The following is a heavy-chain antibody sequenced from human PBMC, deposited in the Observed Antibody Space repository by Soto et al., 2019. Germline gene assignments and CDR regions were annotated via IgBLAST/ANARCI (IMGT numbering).Heavy chain of an antibody. V-gene: IGHV3-21*01. CDR3: ARDQDYFPYYYYGMDV. CDR2: ISSSSSYI. Sequence: GGSLRLSCAASGFTFRSYSMNWVRQAPGKGLEWVSSISSSSSYIYYADSVKGRFTISRDNAKNSLYLQMNSLRAEDTAVYYCARDQDYFPYYYYGMDVWGQGTTVTVSS. J-gene: IGHJ6*02. CDR1: GFTFRSYS. D-gene: IGHD3-9*01.